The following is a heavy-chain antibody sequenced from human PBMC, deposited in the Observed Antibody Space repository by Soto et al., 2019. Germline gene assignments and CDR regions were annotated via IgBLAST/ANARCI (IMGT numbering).Heavy chain of an antibody. CDR3: ASETAAACRRGYYYYGMDV. CDR2: IIPIFGTA. CDR1: GGTFSSYA. Sequence: QVQLVQSGAEVKKPGSSVKVSCKASGGTFSSYAISWVRQAPGQGLEWMGGIIPIFGTANYAQKFHGRVTITADKSTSTSDMELSSLRSGDTAVYYCASETAAACRRGYYYYGMDVWCQGTTVTVSS. J-gene: IGHJ6*02. V-gene: IGHV1-69*06. D-gene: IGHD6-13*01.